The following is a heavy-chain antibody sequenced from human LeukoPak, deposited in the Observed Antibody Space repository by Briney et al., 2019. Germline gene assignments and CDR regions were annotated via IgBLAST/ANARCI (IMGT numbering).Heavy chain of an antibody. V-gene: IGHV4-59*01. CDR2: IYYTGST. CDR1: GGSIRSYY. J-gene: IGHJ6*03. D-gene: IGHD2-2*01. Sequence: PSETLSLTCTVSGGSIRSYYWSWVRQPPGKVLEYIGHIYYTGSTDCNPSLKSRVTMSLDTSKNQFSLKLSSVTAADTAVYSCARFSAHQLRSGYYYYMDVWGKGTTVTVSS. CDR3: ARFSAHQLRSGYYYYMDV.